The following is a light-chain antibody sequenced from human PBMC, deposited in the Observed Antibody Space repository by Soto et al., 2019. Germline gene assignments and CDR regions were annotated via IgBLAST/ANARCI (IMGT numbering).Light chain of an antibody. CDR2: AAS. Sequence: DIQMTQSPSSLSASVGDRVTITCRASESISRHLNWYQQKPGKAPNLLIYAASTLQNGVPSRFSGSGSGTDFTRTISSLQPKDFATYYCQQSYSTLSISFGQGTRLEIK. J-gene: IGKJ5*01. CDR1: ESISRH. V-gene: IGKV1-39*01. CDR3: QQSYSTLSIS.